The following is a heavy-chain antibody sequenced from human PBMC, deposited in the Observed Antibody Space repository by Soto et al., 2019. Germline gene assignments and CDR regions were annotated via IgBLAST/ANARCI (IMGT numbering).Heavy chain of an antibody. J-gene: IGHJ4*02. Sequence: SETLSLTCAVYGGSGGSFSNYYWDWLRQPPGKGLEWIGTTYYNGNAYYNPSLRSRVSMSVDTSKNQFSLKLISVTAADTAVYYSARHFVAVVIKGWGYWGQGKLVTVSS. CDR3: ARHFVAVVIKGWGY. D-gene: IGHD3-10*01. V-gene: IGHV4-39*01. CDR1: GGSGGSFSNYY. CDR2: TYYNGNA.